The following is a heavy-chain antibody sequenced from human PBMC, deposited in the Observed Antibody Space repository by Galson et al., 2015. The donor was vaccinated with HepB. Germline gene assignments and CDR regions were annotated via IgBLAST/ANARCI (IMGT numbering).Heavy chain of an antibody. CDR3: AGVGRVAGRRYYYYYYGMDV. V-gene: IGHV3-30*04. CDR1: GFTFSSYA. Sequence: SLRLSCAASGFTFSSYAMHWVRQAPGKGLEWVAVISYDGSNKYYADSVKGRFTISRDNSKNTLYLQMNSLRAEDTAVYYCAGVGRVAGRRYYYYYYGMDVWGQGTTVTVSS. D-gene: IGHD6-19*01. CDR2: ISYDGSNK. J-gene: IGHJ6*02.